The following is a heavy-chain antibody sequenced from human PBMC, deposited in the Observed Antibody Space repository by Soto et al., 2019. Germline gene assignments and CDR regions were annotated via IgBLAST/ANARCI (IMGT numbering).Heavy chain of an antibody. CDR3: AREYSSGWDSDDDAFDI. V-gene: IGHV1-46*03. D-gene: IGHD6-19*01. CDR1: GYTFTSYY. CDR2: INPSGGST. J-gene: IGHJ3*02. Sequence: ASVKVSCKASGYTFTSYYMHWVRQAPGQGLEWMGIINPSGGSTSYAQKFQGRVTMTRDTSTSTVYMELSSLRSEDTAVYYCAREYSSGWDSDDDAFDIWGQGTMVT.